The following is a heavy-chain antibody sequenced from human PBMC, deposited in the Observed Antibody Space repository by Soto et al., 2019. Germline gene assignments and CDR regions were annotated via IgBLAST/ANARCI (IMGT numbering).Heavy chain of an antibody. Sequence: KTSETLSLTCTVSGGSISSSSYYWGWIRQPPGKGLEWIGSIYYSGSTYYNPSLKSRVTISVDTSKNQFSLKLSSVTAAATAVYYCARLVPYYYYGMDVWGQGTTVTVSS. J-gene: IGHJ6*02. D-gene: IGHD3-10*01. V-gene: IGHV4-39*01. CDR3: ARLVPYYYYGMDV. CDR1: GGSISSSSYY. CDR2: IYYSGST.